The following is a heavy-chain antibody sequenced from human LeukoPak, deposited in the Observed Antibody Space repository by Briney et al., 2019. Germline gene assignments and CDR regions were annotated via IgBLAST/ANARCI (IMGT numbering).Heavy chain of an antibody. Sequence: SETLSLTCTVSGGSLCSSSYYWGWIRQPPGKGLEWIGNIYYSGSTNYNPSRKIRFTISVDTCKNHISLKLSSVTAADTAVYYCVRPDDNSFDFWGQGTMVTVSS. D-gene: IGHD3-9*01. CDR2: IYYSGST. CDR3: VRPDDNSFDF. J-gene: IGHJ3*01. V-gene: IGHV4-39*02. CDR1: GGSLCSSSYY.